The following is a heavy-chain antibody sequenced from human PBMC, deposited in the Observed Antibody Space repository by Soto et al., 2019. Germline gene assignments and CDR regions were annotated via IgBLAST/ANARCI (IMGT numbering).Heavy chain of an antibody. CDR3: ASLGTTVTTFDY. V-gene: IGHV4-4*02. D-gene: IGHD4-4*01. J-gene: IGHJ4*02. CDR1: GGSISSGNW. Sequence: QVQLQESGPGLVSPSGTLSLTCAVSGGSISSGNWWSGVRQPPWQGLEWIGEIYHSGSTNYNPSLKSRVTISVDKSKNHCSLKLSSVTAADTAVYYCASLGTTVTTFDYWGQGTLVTVSS. CDR2: IYHSGST.